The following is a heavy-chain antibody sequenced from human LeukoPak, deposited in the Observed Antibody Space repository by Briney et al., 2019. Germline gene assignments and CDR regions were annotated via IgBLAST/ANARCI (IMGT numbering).Heavy chain of an antibody. Sequence: GGSLRLSCAASGFTFSSYAMSWVRQAPGKGLEWVSAISGSGGSTYYADSVKGRFTISRDNSKNTLYLQMNSLRAEDTAVCYCAKDGRGPYSSSYYDYWGQGTLVTVSS. CDR1: GFTFSSYA. V-gene: IGHV3-23*01. CDR3: AKDGRGPYSSSYYDY. D-gene: IGHD6-13*01. J-gene: IGHJ4*02. CDR2: ISGSGGST.